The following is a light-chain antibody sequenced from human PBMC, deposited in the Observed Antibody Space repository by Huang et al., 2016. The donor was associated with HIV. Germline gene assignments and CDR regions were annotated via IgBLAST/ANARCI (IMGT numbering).Light chain of an antibody. J-gene: IGKJ4*01. V-gene: IGKV3-15*01. CDR2: AAS. CDR1: QSIDSN. CDR3: QQHNNWPLT. Sequence: EIVMTQSPATLSVSPGDRVTLSCRASQSIDSNVAWYQQKPGQPPRLLIFAASTRATGIPARFSGSGSGTEFTLTISSLQSEDFAIYYCQQHNNWPLTFGGGTRVVIK.